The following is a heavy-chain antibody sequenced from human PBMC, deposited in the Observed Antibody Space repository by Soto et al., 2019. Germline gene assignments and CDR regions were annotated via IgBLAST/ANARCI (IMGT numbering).Heavy chain of an antibody. CDR2: IYYSGST. Sequence: QLQLQESGPGLVKPSETLSLTCTVSGGSISSSMYYWGWIRQPPGKGLEWIGRIYYSGSTYYNPSLTRRVTISVDPSTIQFSRKLSSGTAADTAVYYCTRNRIAAAGQSDFYYYYGMDVWGQGTTVTVSS. J-gene: IGHJ6*02. V-gene: IGHV4-39*01. D-gene: IGHD6-13*01. CDR3: TRNRIAAAGQSDFYYYYGMDV. CDR1: GGSISSSMYY.